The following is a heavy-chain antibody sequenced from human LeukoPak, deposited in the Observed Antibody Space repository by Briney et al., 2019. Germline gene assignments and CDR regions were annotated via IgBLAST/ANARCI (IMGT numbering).Heavy chain of an antibody. V-gene: IGHV3-53*01. CDR1: GFTVSSNY. Sequence: GGSLRLSCAASGFTVSSNYMSWVRQAPGKGLEWVSVIYSGGSTYYADSVKGRFTISRDNSKNTLYLQMNSLRAEDTAVYYCARVRYSSSSDWFDPWGQGTLVTVSS. D-gene: IGHD6-13*01. CDR2: IYSGGST. CDR3: ARVRYSSSSDWFDP. J-gene: IGHJ5*02.